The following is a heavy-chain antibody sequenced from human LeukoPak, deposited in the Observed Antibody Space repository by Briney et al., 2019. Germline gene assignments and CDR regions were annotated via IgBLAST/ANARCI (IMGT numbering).Heavy chain of an antibody. V-gene: IGHV1-46*01. CDR3: ARDMYYDSSGYPLDY. J-gene: IGHJ4*02. CDR2: INPSGGST. Sequence: ASVKVSFKASGYTFTSYYMHWVRQAPGQGLEWMGIINPSGGSTSYAQKFQGRVTMTRDTSTSTVYMELSSLRSEDTAVYYCARDMYYDSSGYPLDYWGQGTLVTVSS. D-gene: IGHD3-22*01. CDR1: GYTFTSYY.